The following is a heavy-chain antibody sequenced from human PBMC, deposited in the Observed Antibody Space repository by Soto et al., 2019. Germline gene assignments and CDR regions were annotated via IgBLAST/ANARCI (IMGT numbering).Heavy chain of an antibody. Sequence: QAHLVESGGGVVQPGRSLRLSCAASGFTFTSYGMHWVRQAPGTRLEWVAVISYDGGLQHYADSVKGRFTISRDNSKNMVLPQMNSLRAEATAVYYCVSDRGYGHASVPYSWGQGTLVSVSS. V-gene: IGHV3-30*03. CDR1: GFTFTSYG. J-gene: IGHJ4*02. D-gene: IGHD5-18*01. CDR2: ISYDGGLQ. CDR3: VSDRGYGHASVPYS.